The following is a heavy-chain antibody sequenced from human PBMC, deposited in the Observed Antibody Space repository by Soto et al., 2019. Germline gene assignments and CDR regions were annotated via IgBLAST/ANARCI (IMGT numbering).Heavy chain of an antibody. D-gene: IGHD1-26*01. V-gene: IGHV1-18*01. Sequence: QVQLVQSGAEVKKPGASVKVSCKASGYTFTSYGISWVRQAPGQGLEWMGWISAYNGNTNYAQKLQGRVTMTTDTSTSTAYMELRSLRSDDTAVYYCARAKRGSYHSYYYSYGMDVWGQGTTVTVSS. CDR1: GYTFTSYG. CDR2: ISAYNGNT. J-gene: IGHJ6*02. CDR3: ARAKRGSYHSYYYSYGMDV.